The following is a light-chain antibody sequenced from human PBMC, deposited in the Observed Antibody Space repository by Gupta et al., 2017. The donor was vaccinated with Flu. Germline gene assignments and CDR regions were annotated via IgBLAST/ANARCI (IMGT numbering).Light chain of an antibody. J-gene: IGLJ3*02. Sequence: SVLTPAPSVTGTPGQRVTISCSGSNSNIGRNYVFWYQQLPGQAPKLLIYRNDHRPSGVPDRFSGSKSDTSASLAINGLQSEDEGFYYCAAWDDTLSGRGVFGGGTRVTVL. CDR1: NSNIGRNY. CDR2: RND. V-gene: IGLV1-47*01. CDR3: AAWDDTLSGRGV.